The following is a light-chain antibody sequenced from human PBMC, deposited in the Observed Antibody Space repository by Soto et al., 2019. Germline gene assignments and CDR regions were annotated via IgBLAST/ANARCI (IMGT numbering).Light chain of an antibody. CDR3: QQYDSTPRT. V-gene: IGKV4-1*01. CDR2: WAS. CDR1: QSVLYSSNNKND. J-gene: IGKJ1*01. Sequence: DIVMTQSPDSLAVSLGERATINCKSSQSVLYSSNNKNDLAWYQQKPGQPPKLLIYWASTRESGVPDRFSGSGSGTDFTLTISSLQAEDGAVYYCQQYDSTPRTFGQGTKVEIK.